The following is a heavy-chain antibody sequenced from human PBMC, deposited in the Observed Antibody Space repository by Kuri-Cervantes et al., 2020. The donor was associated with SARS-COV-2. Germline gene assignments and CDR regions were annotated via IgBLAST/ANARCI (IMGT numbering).Heavy chain of an antibody. D-gene: IGHD3-22*01. J-gene: IGHJ4*02. V-gene: IGHV3-11*04. CDR1: GFTFSDYY. CDR3: VTMILNTFDY. CDR2: ISSSGSTI. Sequence: GGSLRLSCAASGFTFSDYYMTWIRQAPGKGLEWVSYISSSGSTIYYADSVKGRFTISRDNAKSSVYLQMNSLRAEDTAVYYCVTMILNTFDYWGQGTLVTVSS.